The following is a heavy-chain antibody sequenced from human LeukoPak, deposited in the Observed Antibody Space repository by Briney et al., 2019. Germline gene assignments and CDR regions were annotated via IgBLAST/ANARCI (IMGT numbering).Heavy chain of an antibody. D-gene: IGHD3-9*01. J-gene: IGHJ4*02. CDR1: GFSFSSYS. V-gene: IGHV3-48*04. Sequence: PGGSLRLSCVASGFSFSSYSMNWVRQAPGKGLEWVSYISSSTGSTTYYAESVRGRFTISRDNAKNSLYLQMNSLRAEDTAVYYCAHHGTGLRYFDGGYWGQGTLVTVSS. CDR3: AHHGTGLRYFDGGY. CDR2: ISSSTGSTT.